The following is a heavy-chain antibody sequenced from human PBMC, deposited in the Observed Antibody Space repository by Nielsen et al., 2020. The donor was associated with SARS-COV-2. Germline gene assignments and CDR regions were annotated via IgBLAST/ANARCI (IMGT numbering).Heavy chain of an antibody. D-gene: IGHD3-10*01. CDR2: INHSGST. CDR3: ARGGSTSGSYTYYYYYMDV. J-gene: IGHJ6*03. Sequence: WIRQPPGKGLEWIGEINHSGSTNYNPSLKSRLTISVDTSKNQFALNLSSVTAADTAVYYCARGGSTSGSYTYYYYYMDVWGKGTTVTVPS. V-gene: IGHV4-34*01.